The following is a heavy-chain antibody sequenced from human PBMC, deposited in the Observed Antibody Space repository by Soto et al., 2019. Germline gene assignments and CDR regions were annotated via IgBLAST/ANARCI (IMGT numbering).Heavy chain of an antibody. D-gene: IGHD6-25*01. CDR3: GRDRLLRGDPFDS. Sequence: EVQLVESGGGLVQPGGSLRLSCAASGFSFSSSWMHWVRQAPGKGLVWVSRISFDGTATTSADAVKGRFIISRDNAKNTLLLQSNNLRDDETARYYCGRDRLLRGDPFDSWGQGTFVSVSS. CDR2: ISFDGTAT. CDR1: GFSFSSSW. J-gene: IGHJ4*03. V-gene: IGHV3-74*03.